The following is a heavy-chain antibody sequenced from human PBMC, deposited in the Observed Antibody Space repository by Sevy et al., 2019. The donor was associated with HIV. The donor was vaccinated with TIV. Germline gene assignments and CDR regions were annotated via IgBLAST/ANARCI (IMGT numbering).Heavy chain of an antibody. D-gene: IGHD3-10*01. CDR2: IKQDGSEK. V-gene: IGHV3-7*01. CDR1: GFTFSSYW. Sequence: RGSLRLSCAASGFTFSSYWMSWVRQAPGKGLEWVANIKQDGSEKYYVDSVKGRFTISRDNAKNSLYLQMNSLRAEDTAVYYCARDRRSGYYYGMDVWGQGTTVTVSS. CDR3: ARDRRSGYYYGMDV. J-gene: IGHJ6*02.